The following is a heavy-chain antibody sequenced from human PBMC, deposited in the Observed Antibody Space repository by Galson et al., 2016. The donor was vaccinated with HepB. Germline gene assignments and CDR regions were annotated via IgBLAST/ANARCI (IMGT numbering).Heavy chain of an antibody. CDR3: AKAGYYEPYYYYYMDV. CDR1: GFTFSSYL. Sequence: SLRLSCAASGFTFSSYLMHWVRQAPGKGLVWISRIHFDGFNTIYADSVKGRFTVSRDNAKNTLYLQMNSLRAEDTAVYYCAKAGYYEPYYYYYMDVWGKGTTVTVSS. J-gene: IGHJ6*03. CDR2: IHFDGFNT. D-gene: IGHD3-22*01. V-gene: IGHV3-74*01.